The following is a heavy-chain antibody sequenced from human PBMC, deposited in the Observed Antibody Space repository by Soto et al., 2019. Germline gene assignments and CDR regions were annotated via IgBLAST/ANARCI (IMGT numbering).Heavy chain of an antibody. CDR1: GFTFGDYA. J-gene: IGHJ3*01. CDR2: ISDPGTST. V-gene: IGHV3-23*01. D-gene: IGHD2-21*02. Sequence: GGSLRLSCAASGFTFGDYAMNWVRQAPGKGLEWISSISDPGTSTYYANSVKGRFSMSRDNSKNTLFLQMNRLRADDTAVYFCAKSLVTPSDAFDLWGRGTLVTVSS. CDR3: AKSLVTPSDAFDL.